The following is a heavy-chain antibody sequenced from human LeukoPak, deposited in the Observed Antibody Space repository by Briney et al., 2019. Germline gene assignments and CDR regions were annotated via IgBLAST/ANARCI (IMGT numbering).Heavy chain of an antibody. J-gene: IGHJ5*02. CDR1: GYTFTRYW. D-gene: IGHD2-21*02. CDR2: IHPGDSDT. Sequence: GESLKISCKGSGYTFTRYWIAWVRQMPGKGLEWMGIIHPGDSDTRYSPSFQGQVTISADKSVSTAYVQWSSLRASATAMYYCARRDCGGDCYSQSWLDPWGQGTLVTVSS. V-gene: IGHV5-51*01. CDR3: ARRDCGGDCYSQSWLDP.